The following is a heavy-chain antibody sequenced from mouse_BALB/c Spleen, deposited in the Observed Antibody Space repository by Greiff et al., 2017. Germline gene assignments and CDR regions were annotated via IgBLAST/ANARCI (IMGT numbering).Heavy chain of an antibody. CDR2: IWGDGST. Sequence: QVQLKESGPGLVAPSQSLSITCTASGFSLTGYGVNWVRQPPGKGLEWLGMIWGDGSTDYNTALKSRMSTSKDNSKSQVFLKMNSLQTDDTARYYCARAYYYGSSYVEYAMDYWGQGTSVTVSS. D-gene: IGHD1-1*01. CDR1: GFSLTGYG. V-gene: IGHV2-6-7*01. CDR3: ARAYYYGSSYVEYAMDY. J-gene: IGHJ4*01.